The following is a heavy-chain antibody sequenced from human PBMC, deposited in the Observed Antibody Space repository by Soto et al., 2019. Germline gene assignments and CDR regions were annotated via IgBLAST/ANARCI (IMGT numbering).Heavy chain of an antibody. J-gene: IGHJ4*02. CDR3: ARLYSSSWLDY. Sequence: SVKLSSKDRRVGLRSKALCWVRQAPGQGLEWMGGIIPIFGTANYAQKFQGRVTITADESTSTAYMELSSLRSEDTAVYYCARLYSSSWLDYWGQGTLVTVSS. CDR2: IIPIFGTA. D-gene: IGHD6-13*01. CDR1: RVGLRSKA. V-gene: IGHV1-69*13.